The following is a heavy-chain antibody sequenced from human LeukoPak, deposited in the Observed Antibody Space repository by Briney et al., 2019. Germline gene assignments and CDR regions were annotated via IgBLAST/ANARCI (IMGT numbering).Heavy chain of an antibody. Sequence: PSETLSLTCTVSGDSITSNSRYWGWIRQPPGKGLEWIGSIFYGGNSYYSPSLKSRVTMSIDTSKNQFSLKLGSVTAADTAVYYCGSPSRCTSDSCRKHFDYWGQGALVTVSS. J-gene: IGHJ4*02. D-gene: IGHD2-2*01. CDR2: IFYGGNS. CDR1: GDSITSNSRY. CDR3: GSPSRCTSDSCRKHFDY. V-gene: IGHV4-39*01.